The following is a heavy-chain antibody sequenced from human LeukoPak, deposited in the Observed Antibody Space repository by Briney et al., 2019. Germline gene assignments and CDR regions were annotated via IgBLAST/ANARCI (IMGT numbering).Heavy chain of an antibody. J-gene: IGHJ4*02. CDR2: ISSSGSTL. V-gene: IGHV3-48*03. D-gene: IGHD7-27*01. Sequence: GGSLRLSCAASGFTFSSYEMNWVRQAPGKGLEWVSYISSSGSTLYYADSVKGRFTISRDNAKNSLYLQMNSLRAEATAVYYCAGELGTHFDYWGQGTLVTVSS. CDR3: AGELGTHFDY. CDR1: GFTFSSYE.